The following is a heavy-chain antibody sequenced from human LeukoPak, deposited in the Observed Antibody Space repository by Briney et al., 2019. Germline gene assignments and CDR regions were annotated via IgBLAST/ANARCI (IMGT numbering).Heavy chain of an antibody. J-gene: IGHJ4*02. CDR1: GFTFSSYA. V-gene: IGHV3-30*03. CDR2: IAYDGSNK. D-gene: IGHD6-13*01. Sequence: GGSLRLSCAASGFTFSSYAMSWVRQAPGKGLEWVAVIAYDGSNKYYADSVMGRFIISRDNSKNTLYLQMNSLRAEDTAVYYCARHSTGYISSWYFDNWGQGTLVTVSS. CDR3: ARHSTGYISSWYFDN.